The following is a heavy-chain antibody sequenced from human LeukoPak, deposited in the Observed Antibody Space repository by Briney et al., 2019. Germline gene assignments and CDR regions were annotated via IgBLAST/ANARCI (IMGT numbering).Heavy chain of an antibody. D-gene: IGHD1-20*01. CDR2: ISSSSSYI. Sequence: GGSLRLSCAASGFTFGSYGMHWVRQAPGKGLEWVSSISSSSSYIYYADSVKGRFTISRDNSKNTVYLQMNSLRAEDTAVYYCAKELRSISATTGFDYWGQGTLVTVSS. CDR3: AKELRSISATTGFDY. J-gene: IGHJ4*02. CDR1: GFTFGSYG. V-gene: IGHV3-21*04.